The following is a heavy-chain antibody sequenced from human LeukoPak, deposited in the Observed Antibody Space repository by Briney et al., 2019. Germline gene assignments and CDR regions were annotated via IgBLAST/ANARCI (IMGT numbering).Heavy chain of an antibody. D-gene: IGHD3-3*01. CDR2: AYQSGST. CDR1: GYSISSGYY. J-gene: IGHJ6*04. CDR3: ASFFPSV. V-gene: IGHV4-38-2*02. Sequence: PSETLSLTCTVSGYSISSGYYWGWVRQPPGKGLEWIGNAYQSGSTYYTPSLRSRVTISVDTSKNQFSLKLSSVTAADTAVYYCASFFPSVWGKGTTVTVSS.